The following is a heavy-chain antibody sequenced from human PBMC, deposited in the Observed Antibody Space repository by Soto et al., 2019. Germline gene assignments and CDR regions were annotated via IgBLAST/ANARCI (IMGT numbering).Heavy chain of an antibody. J-gene: IGHJ4*02. V-gene: IGHV4-59*01. CDR3: ARVYMVRGTIIRYFDY. CDR1: GGSISSYY. D-gene: IGHD3-10*01. CDR2: IYYSGST. Sequence: PSETLSLTCTVSGGSISSYYWSWIRQPPGKGLEWIGYIYYSGSTNYNPSLKSRVTISVDTSKNQFSLKLSSVTAADTAVYYCARVYMVRGTIIRYFDYWGQGTLVTVSS.